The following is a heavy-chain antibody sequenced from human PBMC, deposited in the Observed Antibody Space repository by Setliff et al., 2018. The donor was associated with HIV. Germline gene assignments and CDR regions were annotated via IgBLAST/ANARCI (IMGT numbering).Heavy chain of an antibody. Sequence: PGGSLRLSCAASGFTFSSYAMSWVRQAPGKGLEWVAKITQDGSDKHYVDSVKGRFTISRDNAENSVHLQMNSLRAEDTAVYYCARGLAVAGKSYYSYYYMDVWGKGTTVTVSS. V-gene: IGHV3-7*03. CDR2: ITQDGSDK. D-gene: IGHD6-19*01. J-gene: IGHJ6*03. CDR1: GFTFSSYA. CDR3: ARGLAVAGKSYYSYYYMDV.